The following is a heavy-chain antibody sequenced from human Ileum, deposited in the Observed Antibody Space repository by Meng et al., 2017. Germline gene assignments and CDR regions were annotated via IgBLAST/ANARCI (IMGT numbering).Heavy chain of an antibody. CDR2: IYHTGST. CDR3: ARVSQRDGYNSANFDY. J-gene: IGHJ4*02. D-gene: IGHD5-24*01. V-gene: IGHV4-4*02. CDR1: GGSISTSNW. Sequence: QVSLQESGPGLVKPSGTLSLTCAGSGGSISTSNWWSWLRQSPGQGLEWIGEIYHTGSTTYNPSLESRVTVSVDKSNNQFSLRLTSATAADTAVYYCARVSQRDGYNSANFDYWGQGALVTVSS.